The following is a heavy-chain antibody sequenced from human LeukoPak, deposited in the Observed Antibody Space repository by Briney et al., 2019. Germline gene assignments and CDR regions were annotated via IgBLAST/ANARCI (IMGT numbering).Heavy chain of an antibody. V-gene: IGHV1-8*03. Sequence: ASVKVSCKASGYTFTSYDINWVRQATGQGLEWMGWMNPNSGNTDYAQKFQGRVTITRNTSISTAYMELSGLRSEDTAVYYCARVLATGTTRFDYWGQGTLVTVSS. CDR2: MNPNSGNT. CDR1: GYTFTSYD. D-gene: IGHD1-1*01. J-gene: IGHJ4*02. CDR3: ARVLATGTTRFDY.